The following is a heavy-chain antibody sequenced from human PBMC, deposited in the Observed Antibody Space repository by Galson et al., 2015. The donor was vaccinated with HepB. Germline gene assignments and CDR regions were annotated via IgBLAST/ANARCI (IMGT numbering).Heavy chain of an antibody. V-gene: IGHV3-48*01. CDR2: IRSSSTSI. D-gene: IGHD2-21*01. J-gene: IGHJ6*02. CDR1: GFTFSNHS. CDR3: ARAARDTFTYIPYDYGMDV. Sequence: SLRLSCAASGFTFSNHSMNWVRQAPGKGLEWVSYIRSSSTSIYYADSVKGRFTISRDNAKNSLYLQMNSLRVEDTAVYFCARAARDTFTYIPYDYGMDVWGQGTTVTVSS.